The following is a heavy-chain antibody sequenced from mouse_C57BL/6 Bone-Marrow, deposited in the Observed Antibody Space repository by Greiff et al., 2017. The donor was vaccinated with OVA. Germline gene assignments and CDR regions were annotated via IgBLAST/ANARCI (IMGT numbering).Heavy chain of an antibody. J-gene: IGHJ4*01. V-gene: IGHV1-63*01. CDR1: GYTFTNYW. Sequence: QLQLKESGAELVRPGTSVKMSCKASGYTFTNYWIGWAKQRPGHGLEWIGDIYPGGGYTNYNEKFKGKATLTADKSSSTAYMQFSSLTSEDSAIYYCARSGGYFYAMDYWGQGTSVTVSS. CDR2: IYPGGGYT. CDR3: ARSGGYFYAMDY. D-gene: IGHD2-3*01.